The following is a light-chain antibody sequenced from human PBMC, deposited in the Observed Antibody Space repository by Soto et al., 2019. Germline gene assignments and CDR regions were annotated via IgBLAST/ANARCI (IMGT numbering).Light chain of an antibody. J-gene: IGKJ3*01. CDR3: QQYTTSPFT. CDR1: QSVGSNY. Sequence: EIVLTQSPGTLSLSPGERATLYCRASQSVGSNYLAWYQQKPGQAPRVLIYGASSRATGIPARFSGSGSGAAFTLTISRLEPEDFAVYYCQQYTTSPFTFGPGTKVDIK. CDR2: GAS. V-gene: IGKV3-20*01.